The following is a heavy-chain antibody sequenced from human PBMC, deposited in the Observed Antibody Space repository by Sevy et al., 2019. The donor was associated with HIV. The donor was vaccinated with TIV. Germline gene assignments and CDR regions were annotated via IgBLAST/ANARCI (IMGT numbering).Heavy chain of an antibody. CDR3: ARGPALYDYVGGSYAFDI. Sequence: ASVKVSCKASGYTFTGYYMHWVRQAPGQGLEWMGWINPNSGGTNYAQKFQGRVTMTRDTSISTANMELSRLRSDDTAGYYGARGPALYDYVGGSYAFDIWGQGTMVTVSS. V-gene: IGHV1-2*02. CDR1: GYTFTGYY. CDR2: INPNSGGT. D-gene: IGHD3-16*01. J-gene: IGHJ3*02.